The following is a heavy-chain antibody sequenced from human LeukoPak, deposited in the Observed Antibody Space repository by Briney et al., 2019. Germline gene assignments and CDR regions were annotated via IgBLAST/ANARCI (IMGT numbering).Heavy chain of an antibody. CDR2: ISNFGDII. CDR3: AKDATPALGTVYMDV. CDR1: GFTFSSYE. D-gene: IGHD6-13*01. J-gene: IGHJ6*03. Sequence: GGSLRLSCAASGFTFSSYEMNWVRQAPGKGLEWISHISNFGDIIHYADSVEGRFTISRDNDKNSIYLQMNSLRAEDTAVYYCAKDATPALGTVYMDVWGKGTTVTISS. V-gene: IGHV3-48*03.